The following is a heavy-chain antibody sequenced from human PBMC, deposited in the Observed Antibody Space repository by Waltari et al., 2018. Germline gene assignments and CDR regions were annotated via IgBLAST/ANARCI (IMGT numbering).Heavy chain of an antibody. CDR2: INTDGSET. J-gene: IGHJ4*02. V-gene: IGHV3-7*01. Sequence: EVQLVESGGGLVQPGGSLILPCATSGFYFGHYWMTWVRQAPGKGLDWVAVINTDGSETHYEDGVRGRFIISRDSAKDSLFLQINSLRVEDTAVYYCARTRAASGQNYIDYWGQGTLVTVSS. CDR3: ARTRAASGQNYIDY. D-gene: IGHD6-13*01. CDR1: GFYFGHYW.